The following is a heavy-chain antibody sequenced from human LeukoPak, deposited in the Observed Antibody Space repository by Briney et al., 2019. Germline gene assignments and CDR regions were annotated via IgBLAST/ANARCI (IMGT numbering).Heavy chain of an antibody. CDR3: ATRIQWELLSGLDY. D-gene: IGHD1-26*01. CDR2: IYSGGST. CDR1: GFTVSSNY. J-gene: IGHJ4*02. V-gene: IGHV3-53*01. Sequence: GGSLRLSCAASGFTVSSNYMSWVRQAPGKGLEWVSVIYSGGSTYYADSVKGRFTISRDNSKNTLYLQMNSLRAEDTAVYYCATRIQWELLSGLDYWGQGTLVTVSS.